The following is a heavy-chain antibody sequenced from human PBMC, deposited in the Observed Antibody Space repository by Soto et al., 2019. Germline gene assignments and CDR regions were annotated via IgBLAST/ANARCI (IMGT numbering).Heavy chain of an antibody. CDR1: RYTFTSYD. D-gene: IGHD2-15*01. J-gene: IGHJ4*02. CDR3: ARGRRYCSGGSCYLVY. CDR2: MNPNSGNT. V-gene: IGHV1-8*01. Sequence: QVQLVQSGAEVKKPGASVKVSCKASRYTFTSYDINWVRQATGQGLEWMGWMNPNSGNTGYAQKFQGRVTMTRNTSISTAYMELSSLRSEDTAVYYCARGRRYCSGGSCYLVYWGQGTLVTVSS.